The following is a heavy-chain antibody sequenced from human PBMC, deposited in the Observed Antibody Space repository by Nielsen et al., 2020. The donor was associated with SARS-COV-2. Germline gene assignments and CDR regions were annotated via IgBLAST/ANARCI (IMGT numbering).Heavy chain of an antibody. J-gene: IGHJ6*02. CDR1: GFTFSSYN. CDR2: ISSSSSYI. V-gene: IGHV3-21*01. D-gene: IGHD4-17*01. CDR3: ARHYGDYSYYYYGMDV. Sequence: GGSLRLSCAASGFTFSSYNMNWVRQAPGKGLEWVSSISSSSSYIYYANSVKGRFTISRDNAKNSLYLQMNSLRDEDTAVYYCARHYGDYSYYYYGMDVWGQGTTVTVSS.